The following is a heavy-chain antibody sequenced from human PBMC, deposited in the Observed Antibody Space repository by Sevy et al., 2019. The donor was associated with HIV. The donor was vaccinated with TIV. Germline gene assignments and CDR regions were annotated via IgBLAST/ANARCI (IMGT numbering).Heavy chain of an antibody. CDR2: INLDGSDK. CDR3: ARGHYAIDV. J-gene: IGHJ6*02. CDR1: DFIFENYW. Sequence: GGSLRLSCGASDFIFENYWMTWVRQTSGQGLEWVATINLDGSDKYYGDSVKGRFTIPRDNSKKSLYLQMNSLRAEDTAVYFCARGHYAIDVWGQGTTVTVSS. V-gene: IGHV3-7*03.